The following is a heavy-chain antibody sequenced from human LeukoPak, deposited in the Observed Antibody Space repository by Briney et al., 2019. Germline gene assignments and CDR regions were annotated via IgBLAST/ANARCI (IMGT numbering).Heavy chain of an antibody. V-gene: IGHV4-59*08. CDR1: GGSISGYY. Sequence: ETLSLTCTVSGGSISGYYWGWIRQPPGKGLEWVGYIYYSGTSNYNRSLRSRVTISVDTSKNQYSLKLSSVTAADTAVYYCARWSDDYGDYGFDYWGQGTLVTVSS. CDR3: ARWSDDYGDYGFDY. CDR2: IYYSGTS. J-gene: IGHJ4*02. D-gene: IGHD4-17*01.